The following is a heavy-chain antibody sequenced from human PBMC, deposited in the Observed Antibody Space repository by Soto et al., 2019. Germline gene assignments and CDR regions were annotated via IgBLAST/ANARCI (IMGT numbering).Heavy chain of an antibody. V-gene: IGHV1-3*01. CDR2: INSGNGNT. Sequence: GASGKVFCKASGYTFSNYAMHWVRQAPGQRLEWMGWINSGNGNTKYSQKFQGGVTITRNTSASTAYMELSGLRSEDTAVYYCARNYFWRAQNWFDPWGQGTLVTVSS. D-gene: IGHD3-3*01. CDR1: GYTFSNYA. CDR3: ARNYFWRAQNWFDP. J-gene: IGHJ5*02.